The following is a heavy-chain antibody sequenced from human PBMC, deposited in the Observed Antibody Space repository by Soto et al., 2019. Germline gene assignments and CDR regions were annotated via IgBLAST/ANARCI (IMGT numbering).Heavy chain of an antibody. CDR3: ARDSSSWSHDQIDY. Sequence: GGSLRLSCAASGFTFSSYGMHWVRQAPGKGLEWVAVIWYDGSNKYYADSVKGRFTISRDNSKNTLYLQMNSLRAEDTAVYYCARDSSSWSHDQIDYWGQGTQVTVSS. D-gene: IGHD6-13*01. V-gene: IGHV3-33*01. J-gene: IGHJ4*02. CDR2: IWYDGSNK. CDR1: GFTFSSYG.